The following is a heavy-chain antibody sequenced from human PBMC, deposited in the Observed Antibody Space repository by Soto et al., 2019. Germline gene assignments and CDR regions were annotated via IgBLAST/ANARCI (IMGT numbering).Heavy chain of an antibody. CDR1: GGSISSGGYY. J-gene: IGHJ4*02. CDR3: ARFGELFYFDY. Sequence: PSETLSLTCTVSGGSISSGGYYWSWIRQHPGKGLEWIGYIYYSGSTYYNPSLKSRVTISVDTSKNQFSLKLSSVTAADTAVYYCARFGELFYFDYWGQGTLVTVSS. CDR2: IYYSGST. D-gene: IGHD3-10*01. V-gene: IGHV4-31*03.